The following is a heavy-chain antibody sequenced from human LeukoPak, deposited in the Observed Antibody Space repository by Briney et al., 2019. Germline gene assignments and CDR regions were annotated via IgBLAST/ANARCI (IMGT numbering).Heavy chain of an antibody. Sequence: GASVKVSCKASGGTFSSYAISWVRQAPGQGLEWVGWINPNSGGTNYAQKFQGWVTMTRDTSISTAYMELSRLRSDDTAVYYCARSRGIAAAGTTYDYWGQGTLVTVSS. J-gene: IGHJ4*02. D-gene: IGHD6-13*01. CDR3: ARSRGIAAAGTTYDY. CDR2: INPNSGGT. V-gene: IGHV1-2*04. CDR1: GGTFSSYA.